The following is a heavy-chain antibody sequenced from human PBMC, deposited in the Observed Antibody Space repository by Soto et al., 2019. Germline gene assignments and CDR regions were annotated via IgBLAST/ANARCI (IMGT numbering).Heavy chain of an antibody. CDR3: ASYDVLAAYYY. D-gene: IGHD3-9*01. V-gene: IGHV4-61*01. Sequence: QVQLQESGPGLVKPSETLSLTCTVSGGSVSSGSYYWSWIRQPPGKGLEWIGYIYSSGSTNYNPSLKSRVTISVDTSKNQFSLKLSSVTAADTAVYYCASYDVLAAYYYWGQGTLVTVSS. CDR1: GGSVSSGSYY. CDR2: IYSSGST. J-gene: IGHJ4*02.